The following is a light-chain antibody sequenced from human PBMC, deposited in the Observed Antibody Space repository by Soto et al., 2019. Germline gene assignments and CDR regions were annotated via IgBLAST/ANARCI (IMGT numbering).Light chain of an antibody. V-gene: IGKV3-15*01. CDR3: QQYYNWWT. J-gene: IGKJ1*01. Sequence: EIFMTEYPASLSVTRWDRATLSCRASQSVGSNLAWYQQKPGQAPRLLIYGASTRVTGIPARFSGSGSGTEFTLTISSLQSEDFAVYHCQQYYNWWTFGQGTKVDI. CDR1: QSVGSN. CDR2: GAS.